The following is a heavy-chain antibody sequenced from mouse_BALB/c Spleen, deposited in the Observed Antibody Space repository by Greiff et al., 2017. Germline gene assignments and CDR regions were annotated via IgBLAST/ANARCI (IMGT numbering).Heavy chain of an antibody. Sequence: EVQRVESGGGLVKPGGSLKLSCAASGFTFSDYYMYWVRQTPEKRLEWVATISDGGSYTYYPDSVKGRFTISRDNAKNNLYLQMSSLKSEDTAMYYCARDGPYYGNYPYAMDYWGQGTSVTVSS. J-gene: IGHJ4*01. V-gene: IGHV5-4*02. D-gene: IGHD2-10*01. CDR2: ISDGGSYT. CDR1: GFTFSDYY. CDR3: ARDGPYYGNYPYAMDY.